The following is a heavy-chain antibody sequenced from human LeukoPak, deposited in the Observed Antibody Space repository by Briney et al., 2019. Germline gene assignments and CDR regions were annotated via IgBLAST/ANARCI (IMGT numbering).Heavy chain of an antibody. V-gene: IGHV4-31*03. CDR3: AREGGYCSSTSCSYFDY. D-gene: IGHD2-2*01. CDR2: IYYSGST. Sequence: SETLSLTCTVSGGSISSGGYYWSWIRQHPGKGLEWIGCIYYSGSTYYNPSLKSRVTISVGTSKNQFSLKLSSVTAADTAVYYCAREGGYCSSTSCSYFDYWGQGTLVTVSS. CDR1: GGSISSGGYY. J-gene: IGHJ4*02.